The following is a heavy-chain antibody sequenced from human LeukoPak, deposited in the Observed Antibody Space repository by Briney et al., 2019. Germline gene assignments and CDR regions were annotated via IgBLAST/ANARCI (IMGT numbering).Heavy chain of an antibody. CDR2: FDSEEYDT. J-gene: IGHJ4*02. CDR3: ATLEPEPGDFGGLAY. Sequence: GASVKVSCKVSGYTLTALALHWVRQAPGKWFEWIGGFDSEEYDTIYAQKFQGRITMTEDTSTDTAYMELSGLYFEDTAVYYCATLEPEPGDFGGLAYWGQGTLVTVPS. D-gene: IGHD4-17*01. V-gene: IGHV1-24*01. CDR1: GYTLTALA.